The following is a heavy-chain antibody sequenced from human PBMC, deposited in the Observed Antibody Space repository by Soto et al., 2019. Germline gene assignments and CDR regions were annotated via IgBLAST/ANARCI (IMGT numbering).Heavy chain of an antibody. CDR3: VRGDGDYHDGNGYLGRH. J-gene: IGHJ4*02. V-gene: IGHV3-74*01. CDR2: IKSDGSGT. D-gene: IGHD3-22*01. Sequence: EVQLVESGGGLVQLGGSLRLSCEASGFTFRTNWMHWVRQAPGKGLVWVSRIKSDGSGTYYADSVKGRFTISRDNAQNTLYLKMNSLRAEDTAVYYCVRGDGDYHDGNGYLGRHWGQGTLVTVSS. CDR1: GFTFRTNW.